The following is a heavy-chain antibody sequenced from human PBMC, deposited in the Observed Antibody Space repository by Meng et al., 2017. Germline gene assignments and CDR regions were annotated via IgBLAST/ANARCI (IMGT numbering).Heavy chain of an antibody. CDR3: ARDGIAAAGTGRSYFQH. V-gene: IGHV4-39*07. Sequence: QLQLQVSGPGLVKPLEPLSLTGTVSGGSISSSSYYWGWIRQPPGKGLEWIGSIYYSGSTYYNPSLKSRVTISVDTSKNQFSLKLSSVTAADTAVYYCARDGIAAAGTGRSYFQHWGQGTLVTVSS. CDR2: IYYSGST. J-gene: IGHJ1*01. CDR1: GGSISSSSYY. D-gene: IGHD6-13*01.